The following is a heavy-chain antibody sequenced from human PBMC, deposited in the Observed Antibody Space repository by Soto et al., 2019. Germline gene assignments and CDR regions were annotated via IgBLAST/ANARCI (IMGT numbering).Heavy chain of an antibody. CDR1: GGSISSSNW. J-gene: IGHJ3*02. CDR2: IYHSGST. D-gene: IGHD6-13*01. Sequence: QVQLQESGPGLVKPSGTLSLTCAVSGGSISSSNWWSWVRQPPGKGLEWIGEIYHSGSTNYNPSLKSRVTISVDKSKNQFSLKLSSVTAADTAVYYCARDRGIAAASPSKRAFDIWGQGTMVTVSS. CDR3: ARDRGIAAASPSKRAFDI. V-gene: IGHV4-4*02.